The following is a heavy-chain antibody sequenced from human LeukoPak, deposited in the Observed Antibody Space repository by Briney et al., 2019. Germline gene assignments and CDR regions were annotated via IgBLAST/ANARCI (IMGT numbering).Heavy chain of an antibody. J-gene: IGHJ4*02. V-gene: IGHV4-30-4*08. D-gene: IGHD2-2*01. CDR2: LYYSGRT. CDR3: AREYCSSTSCRYRGYFDY. CDR1: GGSISSGDYY. Sequence: SETLSLTCTVSGGSISSGDYYWSWIRQPPGKGLEWIGHLYYSGRTYYNPSLKSRVTISVDTSKNQFSLTLSSVTASDTAVYYCAREYCSSTSCRYRGYFDYWGQGTLVTVSS.